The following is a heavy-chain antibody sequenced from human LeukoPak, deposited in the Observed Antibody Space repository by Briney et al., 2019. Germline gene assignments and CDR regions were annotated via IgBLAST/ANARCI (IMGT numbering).Heavy chain of an antibody. D-gene: IGHD4-23*01. CDR2: ISGRTT. CDR3: ASAGGDSRPHDY. V-gene: IGHV3-23*01. Sequence: GGSLRLSCAASGFTFSSYAMSWVRQAPGKGPEWVSAISGRTTSYADAVKGRFTISRDNSKSTVSLQMNSLRAEDTAVYYCASAGGDSRPHDYWGLGTLVTVSS. CDR1: GFTFSSYA. J-gene: IGHJ4*02.